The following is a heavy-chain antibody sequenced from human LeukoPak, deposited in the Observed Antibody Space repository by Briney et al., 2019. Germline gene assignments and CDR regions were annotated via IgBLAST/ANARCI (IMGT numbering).Heavy chain of an antibody. CDR1: GGSISSGGYS. V-gene: IGHV4-30-2*01. D-gene: IGHD3-9*01. J-gene: IGHJ4*02. Sequence: SETLSLTCAVSGGSISSGGYSWSWIRQPPGKGLEWIGYIYHSGSTYYNPSLKSRVTISVDRSKNQFSLKLSSVTAADTAVYYCARAVNSRYFDWIRGFDYWGQGTLATVSS. CDR3: ARAVNSRYFDWIRGFDY. CDR2: IYHSGST.